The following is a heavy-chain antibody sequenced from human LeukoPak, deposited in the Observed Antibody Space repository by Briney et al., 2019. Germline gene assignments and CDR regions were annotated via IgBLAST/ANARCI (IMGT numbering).Heavy chain of an antibody. J-gene: IGHJ4*02. D-gene: IGHD5-24*01. Sequence: GGSLRLSCAASGFTFSSYGMHWVRQAPGKGLEWVAFIRYDGSNKYYADSVKGRFTISRDNSKNTLYLQMNSLRAEDTAVYYCANERGRRRDGYNWGTLDYWGQGTLVTVSS. CDR2: IRYDGSNK. CDR3: ANERGRRRDGYNWGTLDY. CDR1: GFTFSSYG. V-gene: IGHV3-30*02.